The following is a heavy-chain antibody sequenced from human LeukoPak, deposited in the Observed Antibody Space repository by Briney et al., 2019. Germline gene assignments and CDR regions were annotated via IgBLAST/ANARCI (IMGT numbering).Heavy chain of an antibody. Sequence: SETLSLTCTVSGGSISSYYWSWIRRPAGKGLEGIGRIYTSGSTNYNPSLKSRVTMSVDTSKNQFSLKLSSVTAADTAVYYCASRVVITGYYGMDVWGQGTTVTVSS. J-gene: IGHJ6*02. CDR2: IYTSGST. V-gene: IGHV4-4*07. CDR3: ASRVVITGYYGMDV. CDR1: GGSISSYY. D-gene: IGHD3-3*01.